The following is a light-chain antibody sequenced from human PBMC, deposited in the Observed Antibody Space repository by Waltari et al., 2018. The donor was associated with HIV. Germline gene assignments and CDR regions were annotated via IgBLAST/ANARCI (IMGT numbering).Light chain of an antibody. CDR3: QQYNNWPPYT. CDR2: GAS. CDR1: QSVSSN. Sequence: EIVMTQSPATLSVSPGERATLSCRASQSVSSNLAWYQQRPGQAPKLLIYGASTTATGIPARFGGSGSGTEFTLTISSLQSEDFAVYYCQQYNNWPPYTFGQGTKLEIK. V-gene: IGKV3-15*01. J-gene: IGKJ2*01.